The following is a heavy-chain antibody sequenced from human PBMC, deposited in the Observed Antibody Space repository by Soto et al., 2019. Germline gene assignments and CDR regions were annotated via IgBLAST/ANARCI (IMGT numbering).Heavy chain of an antibody. CDR2: ISAYNGNT. Sequence: QVQLVQSGAEVKKPGASVKVSCKASGYTFSSYGISWVRQAPGQGLEWMGWISAYNGNTNYAQKLQGRVTMTTDTATSTAYMELRSLRSDDTAVYYCARVVGIGSSWYWADYWGQGTLVTVSS. V-gene: IGHV1-18*01. CDR3: ARVVGIGSSWYWADY. J-gene: IGHJ4*02. CDR1: GYTFSSYG. D-gene: IGHD6-13*01.